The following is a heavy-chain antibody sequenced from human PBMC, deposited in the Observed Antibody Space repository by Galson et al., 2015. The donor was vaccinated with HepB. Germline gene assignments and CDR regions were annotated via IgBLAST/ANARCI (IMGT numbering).Heavy chain of an antibody. CDR3: ARRVAAPRSPRFDY. D-gene: IGHD6-25*01. Sequence: ETLSLTCAVYGGSFSGYYWSWIRQPPGKGLEWIGEINHSGSTNYNPSLKSRVTISVDTSKNQFSLKLSSVTAADTAVYYCARRVAAPRSPRFDYWGQGTLVTVSS. CDR2: INHSGST. J-gene: IGHJ4*02. V-gene: IGHV4-34*01. CDR1: GGSFSGYY.